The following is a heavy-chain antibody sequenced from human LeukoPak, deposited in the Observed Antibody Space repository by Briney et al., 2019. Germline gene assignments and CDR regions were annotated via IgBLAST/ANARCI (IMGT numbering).Heavy chain of an antibody. CDR1: GYSFTSYW. CDR2: IYPGDSDT. J-gene: IGHJ6*02. Sequence: AGESLQISCKGSGYSFTSYWIGWVRQMPGKGLEWMGIIYPGDSDTRYSPSFQGQVTISADKSISTAYLQWSSLKASDTAMYYCARSMRLQSTSHYYYYYGMDVWGQGTTVTVSS. CDR3: ARSMRLQSTSHYYYYYGMDV. D-gene: IGHD5-24*01. V-gene: IGHV5-51*01.